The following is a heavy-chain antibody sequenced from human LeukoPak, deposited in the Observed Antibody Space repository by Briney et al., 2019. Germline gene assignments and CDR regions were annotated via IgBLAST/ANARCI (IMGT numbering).Heavy chain of an antibody. V-gene: IGHV1-2*02. Sequence: GASVKVSCKASGYTFTGYYMHWVRQAPGQGLEWMGWINPKSGGTNYAQKFQGRVTMTRDPSISTAYMELSRLSSDDTAVYYCARDHFDFWSGYSATSFDYWGQGTLVTVSS. CDR1: GYTFTGYY. CDR2: INPKSGGT. D-gene: IGHD3-3*01. J-gene: IGHJ4*02. CDR3: ARDHFDFWSGYSATSFDY.